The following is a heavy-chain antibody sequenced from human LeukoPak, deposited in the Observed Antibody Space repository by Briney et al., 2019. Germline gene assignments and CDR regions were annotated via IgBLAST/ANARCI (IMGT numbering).Heavy chain of an antibody. CDR1: GFTFSSYW. D-gene: IGHD1/OR15-1a*01. J-gene: IGHJ4*02. CDR2: IKSDGGVT. CDR3: ARDHDAVGTTIDH. V-gene: IGHV3-74*01. Sequence: GGSLRLSCAASGFTFSSYWMHWVRQAPGEGLVWVSRIKSDGGVTWYADSVKGRFTISRDNAKNMLYLQMNSLRDEDTAVHFCARDHDAVGTTIDHWGQGTLVTVSS.